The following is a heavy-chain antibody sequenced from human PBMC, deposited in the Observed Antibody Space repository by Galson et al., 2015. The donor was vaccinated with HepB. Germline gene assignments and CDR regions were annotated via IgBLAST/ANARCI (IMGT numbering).Heavy chain of an antibody. V-gene: IGHV3-30-3*01. CDR3: ARDGGSGWTSYYFDY. Sequence: SLRLSCAASGFTFSSYAMHWVRQAPGKGLEWVAVISYDGSNKYYADSVKGRFTISRDNSKNTLYLQMNSLRAEDTAVYYCARDGGSGWTSYYFDYWGQGTLVTVSS. CDR1: GFTFSSYA. D-gene: IGHD6-19*01. CDR2: ISYDGSNK. J-gene: IGHJ4*02.